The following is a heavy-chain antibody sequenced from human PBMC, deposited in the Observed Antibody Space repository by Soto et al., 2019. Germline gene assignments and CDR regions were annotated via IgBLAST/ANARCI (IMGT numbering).Heavy chain of an antibody. Sequence: GGSLRLSCEASGFTFSGVSMNWVRQVPGKGLEWVASISSASSETWYADSVKGRFIISRDNAQNSLFLQMNTLRPEDSAIYYCARVAYWGSGTQVTVS. CDR2: ISSASSET. CDR1: GFTFSGVS. J-gene: IGHJ4*02. V-gene: IGHV3-21*01. CDR3: ARVAY.